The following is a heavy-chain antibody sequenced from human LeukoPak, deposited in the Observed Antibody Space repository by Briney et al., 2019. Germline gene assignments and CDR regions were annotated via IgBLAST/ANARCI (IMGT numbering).Heavy chain of an antibody. D-gene: IGHD4-17*01. CDR1: GGSISSWDYY. Sequence: PSQTLSLTCTVSGGSISSWDYYWSWIRQPPGKGLEWIGYIHSSGSTYYNPSLKSRVTISVDTSKNQFSLRLSPVTAADTAVYYCATKPNGDYYFDYWGQGTLVTVSS. J-gene: IGHJ4*02. V-gene: IGHV4-30-4*01. CDR3: ATKPNGDYYFDY. CDR2: IHSSGST.